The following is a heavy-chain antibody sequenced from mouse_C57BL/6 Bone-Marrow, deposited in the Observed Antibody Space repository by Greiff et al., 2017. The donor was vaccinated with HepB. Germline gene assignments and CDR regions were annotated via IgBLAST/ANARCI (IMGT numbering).Heavy chain of an antibody. J-gene: IGHJ3*01. V-gene: IGHV7-1*01. D-gene: IGHD1-1*01. CDR3: ARDGGSSSAWFAY. Sequence: EVQLVESGGGLVQSGRSLRLSCATSGFTFSDFYMEWVRQAPGKGLEWIAASRNKANDYTTEYSASVKGRFIVSRDTSQSILYLQMNALRAEDTAMYYCARDGGSSSAWFAYWGQGTLVTVSA. CDR2: SRNKANDYTT. CDR1: GFTFSDFY.